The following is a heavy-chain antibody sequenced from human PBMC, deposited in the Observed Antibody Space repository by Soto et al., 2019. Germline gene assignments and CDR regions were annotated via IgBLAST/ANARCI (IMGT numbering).Heavy chain of an antibody. J-gene: IGHJ3*02. V-gene: IGHV4-59*08. CDR1: GGSISSYY. CDR3: ARPDYGDSDGAFDI. Sequence: SETLSLTCTVSGGSISSYYWSWIRQPPGKGLEWIGYIYYSGSTNYNPSLKSRVTISVDTSKNQFSLKLSSVTAADTAVYYCARPDYGDSDGAFDIWGQGTMVTVSS. D-gene: IGHD4-17*01. CDR2: IYYSGST.